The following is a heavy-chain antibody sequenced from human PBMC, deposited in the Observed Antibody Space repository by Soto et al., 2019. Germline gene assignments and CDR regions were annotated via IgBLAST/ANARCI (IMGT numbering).Heavy chain of an antibody. CDR1: GGSFSGYY. D-gene: IGHD3-10*01. J-gene: IGHJ4*02. CDR2: INHSGST. CDR3: ARGWFGEFVSYFDY. V-gene: IGHV4-34*01. Sequence: SETLSLTCAVYGGSFSGYYWSWIRQPPGKGLEWIGEINHSGSTNYNPSLKGRVTISVDTSKNQFSLKLSSVTAADTAVYYCARGWFGEFVSYFDYWGQGTLVTVSS.